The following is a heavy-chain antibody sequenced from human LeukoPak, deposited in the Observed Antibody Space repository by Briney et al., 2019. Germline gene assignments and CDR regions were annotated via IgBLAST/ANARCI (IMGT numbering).Heavy chain of an antibody. CDR3: AKSSDYYYMDV. J-gene: IGHJ6*03. D-gene: IGHD5-12*01. CDR2: ISWNSGSI. Sequence: GGSLRLSCAASGFTFDDYAMHWVRQAPGKGQEWVSGISWNSGSIGYADSVKGRFTISRDNAKNSLYLQMNSLRAEDTALYYCAKSSDYYYMDVWGKGTTVTVSS. CDR1: GFTFDDYA. V-gene: IGHV3-9*01.